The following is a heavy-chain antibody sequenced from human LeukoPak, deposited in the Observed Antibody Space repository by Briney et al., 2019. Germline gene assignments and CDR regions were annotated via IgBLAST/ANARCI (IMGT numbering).Heavy chain of an antibody. Sequence: GGSLRLSCAASGFTFSSYSMNWVRQAPGKGLEWVSYISSSSSTIYYADSVKGRFTISRDNAKNSLYLQMNSLRAEDTAVYYCARVGVDPSYYYYGMDVWGQGTTVTVSS. CDR3: ARVGVDPSYYYYGMDV. V-gene: IGHV3-48*04. CDR2: ISSSSSTI. D-gene: IGHD3-3*01. CDR1: GFTFSSYS. J-gene: IGHJ6*02.